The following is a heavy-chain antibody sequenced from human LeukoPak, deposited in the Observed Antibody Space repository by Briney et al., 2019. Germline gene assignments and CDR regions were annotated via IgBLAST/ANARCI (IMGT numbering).Heavy chain of an antibody. J-gene: IGHJ4*02. CDR1: GFTVSSYY. D-gene: IGHD3/OR15-3a*01. CDR2: LYNGGTT. Sequence: GGSLRLSCAASGFTVSSYYMSWVRQAPDMGLEWVSVLYNGGTTYYAGSVKGRFTISRDNSKNTVYLQMDSLRAEDTAVYYCAREPGTDYRKYYFDYWGQGTLVTVSS. V-gene: IGHV3-53*01. CDR3: AREPGTDYRKYYFDY.